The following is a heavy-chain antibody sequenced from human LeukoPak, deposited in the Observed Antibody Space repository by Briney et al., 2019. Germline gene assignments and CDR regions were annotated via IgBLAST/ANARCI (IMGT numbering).Heavy chain of an antibody. J-gene: IGHJ3*02. CDR2: ISAYNGNT. CDR3: ARELSYPLRYLGSIGMYAFDI. CDR1: GYTFTSYG. V-gene: IGHV1-18*01. D-gene: IGHD1-26*01. Sequence: GASVKVSCKASGYTFTSYGISWVRQAPGQGLEWMGWISAYNGNTNYAQKLHGRVTMTTDTSTSTAYMELSRLKSDDPGVYYCARELSYPLRYLGSIGMYAFDIWGQGTMVTVSS.